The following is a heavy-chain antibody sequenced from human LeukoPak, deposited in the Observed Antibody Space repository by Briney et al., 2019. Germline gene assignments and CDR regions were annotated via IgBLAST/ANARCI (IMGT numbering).Heavy chain of an antibody. CDR1: GGSISSYY. V-gene: IGHV4-59*01. J-gene: IGHJ4*02. CDR3: ARSPGAPFDY. CDR2: VYFRGTT. Sequence: SETLSLTCTVSGGSISSYYWSWIRQPPGKGLEWIGYVYFRGTTNYNPSIKSRVTISVDTSKNQFSLKLTSVTAADKAVYYCARSPGAPFDYWGQGSLVTVSS. D-gene: IGHD7-27*01.